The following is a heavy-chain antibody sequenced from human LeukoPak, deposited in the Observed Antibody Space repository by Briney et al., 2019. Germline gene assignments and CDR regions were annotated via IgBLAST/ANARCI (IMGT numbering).Heavy chain of an antibody. CDR3: AKDGYFDH. Sequence: GGSLRLSCVASGFTFNTFLMSWVRQAPGKGLEWVASLSDTGRTTYYAASAKGRFTISRDNAKNTLYLQLSRLSAEDTARYYCAKDGYFDHWGQGALVAVSS. V-gene: IGHV3-23*01. J-gene: IGHJ4*02. CDR2: LSDTGRTT. CDR1: GFTFNTFL.